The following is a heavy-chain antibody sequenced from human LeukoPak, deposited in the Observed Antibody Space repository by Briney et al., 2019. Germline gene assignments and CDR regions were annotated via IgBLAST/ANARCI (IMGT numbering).Heavy chain of an antibody. V-gene: IGHV1-8*01. Sequence: ASVKDSCKASGYTFTSYEINWVRQDTRQGLEWMGWMNPNSVNTHYAQKFQGTVTMTRNTSLSTAYMELSSLRSEDTAVFYFARDRPHGVWGKGTTVTVSS. CDR1: GYTFTSYE. J-gene: IGHJ6*03. CDR3: ARDRPHGV. CDR2: MNPNSVNT. D-gene: IGHD1-14*01.